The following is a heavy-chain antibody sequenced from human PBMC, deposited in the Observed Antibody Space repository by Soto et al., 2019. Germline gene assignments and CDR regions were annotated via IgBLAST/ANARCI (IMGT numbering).Heavy chain of an antibody. Sequence: HLAQSGPEVKRPGASVKISCKASGFIFTDWFMHWVRQAPGQGPEWMGIINTRGGSSIYSQKFQDRVTMTRDTSTSTLYLELSSLTSADTAVYYCAKEGAIPGEVDAWGQGTLVTVSS. D-gene: IGHD2-21*01. V-gene: IGHV1-46*01. CDR1: GFIFTDWF. CDR3: AKEGAIPGEVDA. CDR2: INTRGGSS. J-gene: IGHJ1*01.